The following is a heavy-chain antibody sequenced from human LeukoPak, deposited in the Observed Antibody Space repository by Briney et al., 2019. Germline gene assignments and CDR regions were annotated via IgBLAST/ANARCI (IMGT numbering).Heavy chain of an antibody. D-gene: IGHD3-9*01. CDR2: IGWISGSI. Sequence: GRSLNLSCEPSGLPLVVYARHWVRQPPGKGLDWVSGIGWISGSIGYADSVKGRFTISRDNAKNSLYLQMNSLRAEDTALYYCAKDGPSNYDILTGSGYYFDYWGQGTLVTVSS. J-gene: IGHJ4*02. CDR1: GLPLVVYA. V-gene: IGHV3-9*01. CDR3: AKDGPSNYDILTGSGYYFDY.